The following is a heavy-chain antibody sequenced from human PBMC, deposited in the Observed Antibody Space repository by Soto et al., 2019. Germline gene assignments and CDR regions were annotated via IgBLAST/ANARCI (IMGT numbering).Heavy chain of an antibody. Sequence: QVQLQESGPGLVKPSQTLSLTCTVSGGSISSGGYYWSWIRQHPGKGLEWIGYIYYSGSTYYNPSLKSRVTISVDTSKNQFSLKLSSVTAADTAVYYCARVTYQLLSLWYFDLWGRGTLVTVSS. CDR2: IYYSGST. D-gene: IGHD2-2*01. CDR1: GGSISSGGYY. V-gene: IGHV4-31*03. CDR3: ARVTYQLLSLWYFDL. J-gene: IGHJ2*01.